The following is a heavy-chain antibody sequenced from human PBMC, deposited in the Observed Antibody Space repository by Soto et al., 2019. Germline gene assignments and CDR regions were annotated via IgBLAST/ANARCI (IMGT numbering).Heavy chain of an antibody. CDR2: ISSSSSTI. J-gene: IGHJ4*02. CDR3: AKPPDYNWNDY. CDR1: GFTFSSYS. V-gene: IGHV3-48*01. D-gene: IGHD1-20*01. Sequence: GGSLRLSCAASGFTFSSYSMNWVRQAPGKGLERVSYISSSSSTIYYADSVKGRFTISRDNAKNSLYLQMNSLRAEDTAVYYCAKPPDYNWNDYWGQGTLVTVSS.